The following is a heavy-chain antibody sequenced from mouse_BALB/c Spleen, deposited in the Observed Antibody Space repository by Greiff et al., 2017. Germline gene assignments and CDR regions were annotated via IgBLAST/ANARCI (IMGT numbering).Heavy chain of an antibody. CDR1: GYTFTSYW. V-gene: IGHV1-87*01. J-gene: IGHJ3*01. CDR2: IYPGDGDT. Sequence: QVQLKQSGAELARPGASVKLSCKASGYTFTSYWMQWVKQRPGQGLEWIGAIYPGDGDTRYTQKFKGKATLTADKSSSTAYMQLSSLASEDSAVYYCARNYDYPWFAYWGQGTLVTVSA. CDR3: ARNYDYPWFAY. D-gene: IGHD2-4*01.